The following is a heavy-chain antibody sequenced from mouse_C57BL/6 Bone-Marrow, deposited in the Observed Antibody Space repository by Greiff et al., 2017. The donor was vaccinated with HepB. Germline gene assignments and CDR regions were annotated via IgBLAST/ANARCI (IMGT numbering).Heavy chain of an antibody. J-gene: IGHJ2*01. CDR3: ARRTTVGSYYFDY. Sequence: VQLQQSGAELARPGASVKLSCKASGYTFTSYGISWVKQRTGQGLEWIGEIYPRSGNTYYNEKFKGKATLTADKSSSTAYMELRSLTSEDSAVYFCARRTTVGSYYFDYWGQGTTLTVSS. CDR1: GYTFTSYG. CDR2: IYPRSGNT. V-gene: IGHV1-81*01. D-gene: IGHD1-1*01.